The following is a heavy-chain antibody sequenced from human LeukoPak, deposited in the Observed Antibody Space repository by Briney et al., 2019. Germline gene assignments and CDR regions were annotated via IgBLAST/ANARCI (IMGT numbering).Heavy chain of an antibody. CDR2: IRYDGSNK. V-gene: IGHV3-30*02. J-gene: IGHJ4*02. Sequence: PGGSLRLSCAASGFTFSSYGMHWVRQAPGKGLEWVAFIRYDGSNKYYADSVKGRFTISRDNSKNTLYLQMNSLRAEDTAVYYCAKDLGFLATRSVDYWGQGTLVTVSS. D-gene: IGHD3-16*01. CDR1: GFTFSSYG. CDR3: AKDLGFLATRSVDY.